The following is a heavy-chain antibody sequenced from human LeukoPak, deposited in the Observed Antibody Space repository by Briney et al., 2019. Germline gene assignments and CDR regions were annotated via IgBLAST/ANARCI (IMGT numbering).Heavy chain of an antibody. CDR3: ARDKRHSYGRYFEH. Sequence: PSETLSLTCSVSGDSISTYHWNWIRKSPGKGLEWIAYMQSTGVSKYNPSLKSRDTMVVDMSRNQVVLNLSSVTAADTAVYYCARDKRHSYGRYFEHWGQGILVTVSS. J-gene: IGHJ4*02. CDR1: GDSISTYH. CDR2: MQSTGVS. V-gene: IGHV4-59*01. D-gene: IGHD5-18*01.